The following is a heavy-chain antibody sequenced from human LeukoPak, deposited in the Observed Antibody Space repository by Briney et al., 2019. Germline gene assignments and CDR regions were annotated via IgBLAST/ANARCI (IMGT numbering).Heavy chain of an antibody. CDR3: ARASIHGDELGAFDI. CDR1: GFTFSSYG. D-gene: IGHD4-17*01. J-gene: IGHJ3*02. V-gene: IGHV3-33*08. CDR2: IWYDGTNK. Sequence: PGGSLRLSCAASGFTFSSYGMHWVRQAPGKGLEWVAIIWYDGTNKYYADSVKGRFTISRDNSKNTLYLQMNSLRAEDTAVYYCARASIHGDELGAFDIWGQGTMVIVSS.